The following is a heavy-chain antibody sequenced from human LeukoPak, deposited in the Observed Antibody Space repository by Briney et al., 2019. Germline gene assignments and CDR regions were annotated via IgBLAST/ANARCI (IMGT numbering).Heavy chain of an antibody. CDR2: IKPDGSER. CDR1: GLTFSGYW. V-gene: IGHV3-7*04. J-gene: IGHJ4*02. CDR3: ARGSGDY. Sequence: TGGSLRLSCAASGLTFSGYWMNWDRQAPGKGLEWVANIKPDGSERYYVDSVKGRFTISRDNAKNSLYLQMTSLRAEDTAVYYCARGSGDYSGQGTLVTVSS.